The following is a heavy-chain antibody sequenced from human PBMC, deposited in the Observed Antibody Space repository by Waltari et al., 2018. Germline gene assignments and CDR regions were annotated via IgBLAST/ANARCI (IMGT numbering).Heavy chain of an antibody. J-gene: IGHJ4*01. D-gene: IGHD3-3*01. CDR3: ARLYEFPTYFDF. Sequence: QLQLLLSGPTLVKPSETLSLTCTVSGDSISPYNSYWGWIRQTPGKGLEWIGSIYYRRNTYYNAYMKSRVTISVDTSKSQFFLELRSVTAADAGVYFCARLYEFPTYFDFWGHGSLVTVSS. V-gene: IGHV4-39*01. CDR1: GDSISPYNSY. CDR2: IYYRRNT.